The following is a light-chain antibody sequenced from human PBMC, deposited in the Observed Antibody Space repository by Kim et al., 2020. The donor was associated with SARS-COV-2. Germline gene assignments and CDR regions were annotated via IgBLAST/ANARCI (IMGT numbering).Light chain of an antibody. J-gene: IGKJ2*01. V-gene: IGKV4-1*01. CDR2: WGS. CDR3: QQYYDTPHT. Sequence: DIVMTQSPDSLAVSLGERATINCRSSQSVLYSSNNENCVAWYQKKPGQPPKLLIYWGSTRESGVPDRISGSGSGTDFTLTISRLQPEDVAVYYCQQYYDTPHTFGQGTKLEI. CDR1: QSVLYSSNNENC.